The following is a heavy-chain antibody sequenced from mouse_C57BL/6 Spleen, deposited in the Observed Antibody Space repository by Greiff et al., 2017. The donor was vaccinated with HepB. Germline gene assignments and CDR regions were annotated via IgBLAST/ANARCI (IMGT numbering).Heavy chain of an antibody. J-gene: IGHJ4*01. CDR2: ISSGGSYT. Sequence: EVKLVESGGDLVKPGGSLKLSCAASGFTFSSYGMSWVRQTPDKRLEWVATISSGGSYTYYPDSVKGRFTISRDNAKNTLYLQMSRLKSEDTAMYYCARRPGAMDYWGQGTSVTVSS. CDR3: ARRPGAMDY. CDR1: GFTFSSYG. V-gene: IGHV5-6*02.